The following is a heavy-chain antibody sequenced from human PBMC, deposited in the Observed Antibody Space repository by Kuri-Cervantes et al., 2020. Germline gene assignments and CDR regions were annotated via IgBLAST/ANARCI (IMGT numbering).Heavy chain of an antibody. Sequence: ETLSLTCAASGFTFSSYGMHWVRQAPGKGLEWVSVIYSGGSTYYADSVKGRFTISRDNAKNSLYLQMNSLRAEDTAVYYCARGENSGWGQGTLVTVSS. V-gene: IGHV3-NL1*01. CDR1: GFTFSSYG. CDR3: ARGENSG. J-gene: IGHJ4*02. D-gene: IGHD3-10*01. CDR2: IYSGGST.